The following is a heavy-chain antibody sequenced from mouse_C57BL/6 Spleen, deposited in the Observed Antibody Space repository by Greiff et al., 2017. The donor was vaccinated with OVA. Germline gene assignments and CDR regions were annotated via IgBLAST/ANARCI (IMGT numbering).Heavy chain of an antibody. CDR3: ARGYITTNYFDY. J-gene: IGHJ2*01. CDR2: IDPSDSYT. CDR1: GYTFTSYW. V-gene: IGHV1-59*01. D-gene: IGHD1-1*01. Sequence: VKLQQPGAELVRPGTSVKLSCKASGYTFTSYWMHWVKQRPGQGLEWIGVIDPSDSYTNYNQKFKGKATLTVDTSSSTAYMQLSSLTSEDSAVYYCARGYITTNYFDYWGQGTTLTVSS.